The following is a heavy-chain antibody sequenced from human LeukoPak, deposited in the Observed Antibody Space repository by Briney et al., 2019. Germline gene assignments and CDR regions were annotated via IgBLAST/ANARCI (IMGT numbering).Heavy chain of an antibody. CDR1: GYTFTSYG. D-gene: IGHD6-13*01. J-gene: IGHJ4*02. CDR2: ISAYNGNT. CDR3: ARSLAGYSSSWYSN. V-gene: IGHV1-18*01. Sequence: ASVKVSCKASGYTFTSYGISWVRQAPGQGLEWMGWISAYNGNTNYAQKLQGRVTMTTDTSTSTAYMELRSLRSDDTAVYYCARSLAGYSSSWYSNWGQGTLVTVSS.